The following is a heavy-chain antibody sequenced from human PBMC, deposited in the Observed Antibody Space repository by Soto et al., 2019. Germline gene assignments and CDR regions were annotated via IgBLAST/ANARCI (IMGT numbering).Heavy chain of an antibody. CDR3: ANAFLRSFDY. Sequence: GGSLRLSCAASAFTFKNHWMHWVRQAPGKGLVWVSGISGGGSSTYYADSVKGRFTISRDNSKNTLYLQMNSLRAEDTAVYYCANAFLRSFDYWGQGTLVTVSS. D-gene: IGHD3-16*01. CDR2: ISGGGSST. V-gene: IGHV3-23*01. CDR1: AFTFKNHW. J-gene: IGHJ4*02.